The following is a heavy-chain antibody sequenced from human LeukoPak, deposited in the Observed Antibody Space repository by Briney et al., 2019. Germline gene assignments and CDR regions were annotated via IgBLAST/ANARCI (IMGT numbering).Heavy chain of an antibody. D-gene: IGHD5-12*01. Sequence: PGGSLRLSCAASGFTFSSYWMHWVRQAPGKGLVWVSRINSDGSSTSYADSVKGRFTISRDNAKNTLYLQMNSLRAEDTAVYYCAREYSGYDRGDFDYWGQGTLVTVPS. CDR2: INSDGSST. J-gene: IGHJ4*02. CDR3: AREYSGYDRGDFDY. CDR1: GFTFSSYW. V-gene: IGHV3-74*01.